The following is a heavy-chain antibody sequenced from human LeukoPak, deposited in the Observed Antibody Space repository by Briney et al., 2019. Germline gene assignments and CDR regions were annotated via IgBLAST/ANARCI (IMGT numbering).Heavy chain of an antibody. CDR2: IIPILGIA. CDR3: ARGDSSSWLIFDY. Sequence: GASVKVSCKASGGTFSSYAISWVRRAPGQGLEWMGRIIPILGIANYAQKFQGRVTITADKSTSTAYMELSSLRSEDTAVYYCARGDSSSWLIFDYWGQGTLVTVSS. V-gene: IGHV1-69*04. D-gene: IGHD6-13*01. J-gene: IGHJ4*02. CDR1: GGTFSSYA.